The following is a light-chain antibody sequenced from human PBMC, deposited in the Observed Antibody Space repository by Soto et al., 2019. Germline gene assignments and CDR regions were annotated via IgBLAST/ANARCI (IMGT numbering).Light chain of an antibody. V-gene: IGLV2-23*02. CDR1: SSNVGSYKL. CDR3: CSSGGSPTYV. Sequence: QSVLTQPASVSGPPGQSITISCTGTSSNVGSYKLVSWYRQHPGKAPKLMIFEVNKRPSGVSNRFSGSKSGNTASLTISGLKVEDEADYYCCSSGGSPTYVFGTGTKVTVL. CDR2: EVN. J-gene: IGLJ1*01.